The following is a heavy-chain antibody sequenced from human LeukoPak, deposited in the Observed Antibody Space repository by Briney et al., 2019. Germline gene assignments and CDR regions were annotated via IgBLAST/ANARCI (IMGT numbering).Heavy chain of an antibody. V-gene: IGHV3-9*01. D-gene: IGHD3-16*01. CDR1: GFTFDDYA. CDR3: AKDGVQLGRFEYFQH. CDR2: ISWNSGSI. J-gene: IGHJ1*01. Sequence: GGSLRLSCAASGFTFDDYAMHWVRQAPGKGLEWVSGISWNSGSIGYADSVKGRFTISRDNAKNSLYLQMNSLRAEDTALYYCAKDGVQLGRFEYFQHWGQGTLVTVSS.